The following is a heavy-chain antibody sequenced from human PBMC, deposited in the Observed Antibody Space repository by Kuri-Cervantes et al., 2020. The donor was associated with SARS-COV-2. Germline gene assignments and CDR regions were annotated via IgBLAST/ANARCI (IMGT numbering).Heavy chain of an antibody. CDR1: GYTFTSYD. CDR2: MNPNSGNT. Sequence: ASVKVSCKASGYTFTSYDINWVRQATGQGLEWMGWMNPNSGNTGYAQKFQGRVTMTRNTSISTAYMELRSLRSDDTAVYYCARRGGSSWDLGDAFDIWGQGTMVTVSS. CDR3: ARRGGSSWDLGDAFDI. J-gene: IGHJ3*02. V-gene: IGHV1-8*01. D-gene: IGHD6-13*01.